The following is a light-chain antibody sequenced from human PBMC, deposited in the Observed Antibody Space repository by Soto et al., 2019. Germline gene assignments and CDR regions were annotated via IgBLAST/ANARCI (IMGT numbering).Light chain of an antibody. CDR1: SSNIGARYD. CDR3: QSYASSLSGSYV. V-gene: IGLV1-40*01. CDR2: GNS. J-gene: IGLJ1*01. Sequence: QSALTQPPSVSGAPGQRVTISCTGSSSNIGARYDVHWYQHLPGTAPKLLIYGNSNRPSGVPDRFSGSKSGTSASLAITGLQAEDEADYYCQSYASSLSGSYVFGTGTKVTVL.